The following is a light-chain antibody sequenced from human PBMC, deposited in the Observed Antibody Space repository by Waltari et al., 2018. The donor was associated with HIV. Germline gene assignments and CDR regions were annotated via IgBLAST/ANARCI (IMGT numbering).Light chain of an antibody. CDR1: KSVSSN. V-gene: IGKV3-15*01. CDR2: DAS. Sequence: EIEMTQSPATLSVSPGERATLSCRASKSVSSNLAWYQEKCGQAPRLLIYDASTRATGIPARFSGSGARTEFTLTISSLQSEDFAAYYCQQYNSWPRPFGQGTKVEIK. J-gene: IGKJ1*01. CDR3: QQYNSWPRP.